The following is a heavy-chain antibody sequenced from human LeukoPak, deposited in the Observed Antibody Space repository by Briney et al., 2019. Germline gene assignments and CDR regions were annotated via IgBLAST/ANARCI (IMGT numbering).Heavy chain of an antibody. V-gene: IGHV1-18*01. CDR3: ARGSDCSGGSCYEFDY. CDR1: GYSFTTYG. D-gene: IGHD2-15*01. CDR2: ISAYNGNT. Sequence: ASVKVSCKASGYSFTTYGITWLRQAPGQGLEWMGWISAYNGNTNYAQKLQGRVTMTTDTSTSTAYMELRSLRSDDTAVYYCARGSDCSGGSCYEFDYWGQGTLVTVSS. J-gene: IGHJ4*02.